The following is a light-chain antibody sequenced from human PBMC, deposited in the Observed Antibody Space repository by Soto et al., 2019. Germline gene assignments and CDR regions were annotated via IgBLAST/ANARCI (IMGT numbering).Light chain of an antibody. V-gene: IGKV3-20*01. CDR2: GAS. CDR3: QQYGSPPCT. Sequence: IVLTHSPGTLSLSPGERATLSCRASQNVSSYLAWYQQKPGQAPRLLIYGASSRATGIPDRFSGSGSGTDFTLTISRLQPEDFALYYCQQYGSPPCTFGQGTKADIK. J-gene: IGKJ1*01. CDR1: QNVSSY.